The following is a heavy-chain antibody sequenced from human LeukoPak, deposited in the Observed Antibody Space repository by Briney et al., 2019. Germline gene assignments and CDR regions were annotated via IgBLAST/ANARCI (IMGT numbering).Heavy chain of an antibody. CDR2: INPNSGGT. CDR3: ALRHYYDSSGYLPDAFDI. Sequence: ASVKVSCKASGYTFTGYYMHWVRQAPGQGLEWMGWINPNSGGTNYAQKFQGRVTMTRDTSISTAYMELSRLRSDVTAVYYCALRHYYDSSGYLPDAFDIWGQGTMVTVSS. D-gene: IGHD3-22*01. V-gene: IGHV1-2*02. CDR1: GYTFTGYY. J-gene: IGHJ3*02.